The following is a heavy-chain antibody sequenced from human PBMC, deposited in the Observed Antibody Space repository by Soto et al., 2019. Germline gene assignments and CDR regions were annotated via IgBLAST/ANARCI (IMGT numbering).Heavy chain of an antibody. J-gene: IGHJ3*02. CDR3: ARGGGGYYGSGGYYDAFVI. CDR2: INHSGST. CDR1: GGSFSGYY. Sequence: SETLSLTCAVYGGSFSGYYWSWIRQPPGKGLEWIGEINHSGSTNYNPSLKSRVTISVDTSKNQFSLKLSSVTAADTAVYYCARGGGGYYGSGGYYDAFVIWAKGQWSPSPQ. D-gene: IGHD3-10*01. V-gene: IGHV4-34*01.